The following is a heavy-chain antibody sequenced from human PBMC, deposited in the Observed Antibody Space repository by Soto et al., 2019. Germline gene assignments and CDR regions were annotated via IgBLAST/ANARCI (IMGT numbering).Heavy chain of an antibody. J-gene: IGHJ6*02. V-gene: IGHV4-59*01. D-gene: IGHD6-13*01. CDR2: IYYSGST. CDR3: ARGPLGIAAYNYGMDV. Sequence: SETLSLTCTVSGGSISSYYWSWIRQPPGKGLEWIGYIYYSGSTNYNPSLKSRVTISVDTSKNQFSLKLSSVTAADTAVYYCARGPLGIAAYNYGMDVWGQGTTVTVSS. CDR1: GGSISSYY.